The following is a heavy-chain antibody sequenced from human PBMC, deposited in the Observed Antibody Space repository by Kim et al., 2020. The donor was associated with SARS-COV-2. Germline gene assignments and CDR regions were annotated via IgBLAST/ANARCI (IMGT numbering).Heavy chain of an antibody. Sequence: GGSLRLSCAASGFTFSHYGMHWVRQAPGKGLEWVTLISYDGSNKYYVDSVKGRFTISRDNSKNTLYLQMNSLRAEDTAVYYCARNWNTYYFDYWGQGTLV. CDR3: ARNWNTYYFDY. D-gene: IGHD1-1*01. V-gene: IGHV3-30*03. J-gene: IGHJ4*02. CDR1: GFTFSHYG. CDR2: ISYDGSNK.